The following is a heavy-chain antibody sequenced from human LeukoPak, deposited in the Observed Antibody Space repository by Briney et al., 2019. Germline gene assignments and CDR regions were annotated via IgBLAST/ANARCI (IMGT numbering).Heavy chain of an antibody. CDR2: INHSGST. Sequence: SETLSLTCAVYGGSFGGYYWSWIRQPPGKGLEWIGEINHSGSTNYNPSLKSRVTISVDTSKNQFSLKLSSVTAADTAVYYCARKGPPSLDYWGQGTLVTVSS. V-gene: IGHV4-34*01. CDR1: GGSFGGYY. CDR3: ARKGPPSLDY. J-gene: IGHJ4*02.